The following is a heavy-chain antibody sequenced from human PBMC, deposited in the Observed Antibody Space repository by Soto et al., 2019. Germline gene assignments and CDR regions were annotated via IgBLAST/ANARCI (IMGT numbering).Heavy chain of an antibody. V-gene: IGHV1-46*01. CDR3: ARDVYSGYRSSWCPAGY. J-gene: IGHJ4*02. CDR1: GYTFTNYY. CDR2: INPSGGST. D-gene: IGHD6-13*01. Sequence: QVQLVQSGAEVKKPGASVKVSCKASGYTFTNYYMHWVRQAPGQGLEWMGRINPSGGSTSYAQKFQGRVTMTRETSTSTGYMERSSLRSDDTAVYYCARDVYSGYRSSWCPAGYWGQGTLVTVSS.